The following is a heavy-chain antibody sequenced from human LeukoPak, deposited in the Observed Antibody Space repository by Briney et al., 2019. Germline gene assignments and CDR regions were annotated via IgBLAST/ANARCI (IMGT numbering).Heavy chain of an antibody. J-gene: IGHJ4*02. CDR1: GVSISSGDYY. CDR2: IYYSGST. V-gene: IGHV4-30-4*01. D-gene: IGHD3-22*01. Sequence: SETLSLTCTVSGVSISSGDYYRSWIRQPPGKGLEWIGYIYYSGSTYYNPSLKSRVTISVDTSKNQFSLKLSSVTAADTAVYYCASSTSFYYASLSFDYWGQGTLVTVSS. CDR3: ASSTSFYYASLSFDY.